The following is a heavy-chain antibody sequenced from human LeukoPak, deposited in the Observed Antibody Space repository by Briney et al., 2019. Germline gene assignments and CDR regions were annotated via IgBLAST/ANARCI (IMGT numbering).Heavy chain of an antibody. CDR2: IYHSGST. Sequence: SETLSLTCTVSGYSISSGYYWGWIRQPPGKGLEWIGSIYHSGSTYYNPSLKSRVTISVDTSKNQFSLKLSSVTAADTAVYYCARRHVEYSSSSDPYYFDYWGQGTLVTVSS. V-gene: IGHV4-38-2*02. CDR3: ARRHVEYSSSSDPYYFDY. D-gene: IGHD6-6*01. J-gene: IGHJ4*02. CDR1: GYSISSGYY.